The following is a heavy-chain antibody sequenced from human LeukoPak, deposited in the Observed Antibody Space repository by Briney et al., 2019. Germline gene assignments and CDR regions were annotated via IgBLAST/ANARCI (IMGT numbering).Heavy chain of an antibody. J-gene: IGHJ6*02. CDR1: GFNFSGYW. Sequence: PGGSLRLSCAASGFNFSGYWMHWVRQAPGKGLAWVSRINSDGSDTSYAGSVKGRFTISRDNAKNMLYLQMHSLRVEDTAVYYCAKDLEWGATTDYYYGMDVWGQGTTVTVSS. D-gene: IGHD3-3*01. CDR3: AKDLEWGATTDYYYGMDV. CDR2: INSDGSDT. V-gene: IGHV3-74*01.